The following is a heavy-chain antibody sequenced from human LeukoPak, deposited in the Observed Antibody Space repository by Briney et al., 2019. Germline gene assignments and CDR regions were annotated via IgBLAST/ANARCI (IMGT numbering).Heavy chain of an antibody. V-gene: IGHV1-69*05. D-gene: IGHD2-2*01. CDR3: ARDSKVVPAAYYYYMDV. J-gene: IGHJ6*03. CDR2: IIPIFGTA. Sequence: LVKVSCKASGGTFSSYAISWVRQAPGQGLEWMGGIIPIFGTANYAQKFQGRVTITTDESTSTAYMELSSLRSEDTAVYYCARDSKVVPAAYYYYMDVWGKGTTVTVSS. CDR1: GGTFSSYA.